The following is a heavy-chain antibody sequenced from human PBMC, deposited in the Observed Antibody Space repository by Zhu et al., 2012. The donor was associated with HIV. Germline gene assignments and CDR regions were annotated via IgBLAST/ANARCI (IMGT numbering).Heavy chain of an antibody. CDR1: GYSISSGYY. V-gene: IGHV4-38-2*01. Sequence: QVQLQESGPGLVKPSETLSLTCAVSGYSISSGYYWGWIRQPPGKGLEWIGSIYHSGSTYYNPSLKSRVTISVDTSKNQSSLKLSSVTAADTAVYYCARVDYYGSGSYYTSYNWFDPWGQGTLVTVSS. D-gene: IGHD3-10*01. J-gene: IGHJ5*02. CDR2: IYHSGST. CDR3: ARVDYYGSGSYYTSYNWFDP.